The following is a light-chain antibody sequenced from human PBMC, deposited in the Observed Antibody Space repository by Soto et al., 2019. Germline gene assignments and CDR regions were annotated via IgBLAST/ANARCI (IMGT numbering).Light chain of an antibody. CDR1: QSVNSN. J-gene: IGKJ4*01. V-gene: IGKV3-11*01. CDR3: QQRSNWPPGGT. CDR2: GAS. Sequence: EIMMTQSPVTLSVSPGERATLSCRASQSVNSNLAWYQQKPGQAPRLLIYGASTRATGIPASFIGNGSGTEFTLTISSLEPEDVAVYYCQQRSNWPPGGTFGGGTKVDIK.